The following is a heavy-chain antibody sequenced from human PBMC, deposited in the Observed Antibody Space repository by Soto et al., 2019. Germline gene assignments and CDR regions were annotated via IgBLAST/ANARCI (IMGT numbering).Heavy chain of an antibody. CDR1: VYTFTSYG. Sequence: GASVKVSCKASVYTFTSYGISWVRPAPRQGLEWMGWISAYNGNTNYAQKLQGRVTMTTDTSTSTAYMELRSLRSDDTAVYYCARDGEDIVVVPAAPKASYYYYYYMDVWGKGTTVTVSS. D-gene: IGHD2-2*01. CDR3: ARDGEDIVVVPAAPKASYYYYYYMDV. V-gene: IGHV1-18*01. CDR2: ISAYNGNT. J-gene: IGHJ6*03.